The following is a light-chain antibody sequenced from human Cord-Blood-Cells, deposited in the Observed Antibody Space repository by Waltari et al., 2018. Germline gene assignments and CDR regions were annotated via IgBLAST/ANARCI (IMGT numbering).Light chain of an antibody. Sequence: QPVLTQPPSASGTPGQRVTISCSGSSSNIGSNTVNWYQQLPGTAPKLLIYSNNQRPSGVPDRFSGSKSGPSASLAISGLQSEDEADYYCAAWDDSLNGWVFGGGTKLTVL. J-gene: IGLJ3*02. CDR1: SSNIGSNT. CDR3: AAWDDSLNGWV. V-gene: IGLV1-44*01. CDR2: SNN.